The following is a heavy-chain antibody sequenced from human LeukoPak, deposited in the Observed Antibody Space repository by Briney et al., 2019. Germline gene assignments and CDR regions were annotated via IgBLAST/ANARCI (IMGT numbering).Heavy chain of an antibody. V-gene: IGHV3-23*01. CDR1: GFTFSSYA. Sequence: GGSLRLSCAASGFTFSSYAMSWVRQAPGKGLEWVSGISGSGGYTYYADSVKGRFTISRDNSKNTLYLQMNSLRAEDTAVYYCARGYSSSWGDYWGQGTLVTVSS. CDR3: ARGYSSSWGDY. D-gene: IGHD6-13*01. J-gene: IGHJ4*02. CDR2: ISGSGGYT.